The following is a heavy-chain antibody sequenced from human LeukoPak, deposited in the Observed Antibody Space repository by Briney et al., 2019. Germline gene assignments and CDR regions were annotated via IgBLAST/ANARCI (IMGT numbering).Heavy chain of an antibody. CDR2: MNPNSGNT. Sequence: ASVTVSCTASGYTFTSYDINWVRQATGQGLEWMGWMNPNSGNTGYAQKFQGRVTMTRNTSISTAYMELSSLRSEDTAVYYCARMYSSSWNPFDYWGQGTLVTVSS. J-gene: IGHJ4*02. D-gene: IGHD6-13*01. CDR1: GYTFTSYD. V-gene: IGHV1-8*01. CDR3: ARMYSSSWNPFDY.